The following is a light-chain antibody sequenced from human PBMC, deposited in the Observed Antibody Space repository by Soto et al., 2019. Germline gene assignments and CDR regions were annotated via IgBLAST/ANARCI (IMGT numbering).Light chain of an antibody. CDR2: DVA. V-gene: IGLV2-14*03. Sequence: QYALTPHASVSDSPGQSSTISCTGTSSDVGGSNFVSWYQQHPGKPPKLIIYDVANRPSGVSNRFSGSKSGSTASLIISRLQTEDEADYYCVSYTSSTTSVFGTGTKVTVL. CDR1: SSDVGGSNF. J-gene: IGLJ1*01. CDR3: VSYTSSTTSV.